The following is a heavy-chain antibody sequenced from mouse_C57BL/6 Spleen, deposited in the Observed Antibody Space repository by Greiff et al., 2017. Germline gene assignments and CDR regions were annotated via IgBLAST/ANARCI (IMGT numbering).Heavy chain of an antibody. J-gene: IGHJ4*01. V-gene: IGHV1-80*01. CDR2: IYPGDGDT. CDR3: ARYGCDVFYAMDY. D-gene: IGHD2-2*01. Sequence: LMESGASVKISCKASGYAFSSYWMNWVKQRPGKGLEWIGQIYPGDGDTNYNGKFKGKATLTADKSSSTAYMQLSSLPSEDSSVYFCARYGCDVFYAMDYWGQGTSVTVSS. CDR1: GYAFSSYW.